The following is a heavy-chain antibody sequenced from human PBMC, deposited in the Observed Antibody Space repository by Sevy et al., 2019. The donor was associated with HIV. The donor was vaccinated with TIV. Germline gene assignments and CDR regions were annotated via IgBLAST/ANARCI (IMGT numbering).Heavy chain of an antibody. V-gene: IGHV4-59*01. CDR2: IYYSGST. CDR1: GGSISSYY. D-gene: IGHD1-26*01. J-gene: IGHJ4*02. CDR3: ARGGVGATDFDY. Sequence: SETLSLTCTVSGGSISSYYWSWIRQPPGKGLEWIGYIYYSGSTNYNPSLKSRVTISVDTSKNQFSLKLSSVTAADTAVYYCARGGVGATDFDYWGQGTLVTVSS.